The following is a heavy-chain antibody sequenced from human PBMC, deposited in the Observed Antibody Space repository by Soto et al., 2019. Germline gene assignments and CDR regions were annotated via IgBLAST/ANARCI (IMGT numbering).Heavy chain of an antibody. Sequence: SGGSLRLSCAASGFAFSSYARSWVRQAPGKGLEWVSAISGSAGATYYAGSVKGRFTTSRDNSKNTLYLQMNSLTADDTAVYYCAKDLSSAFKSDCSSTTCYGQYYYYMDVWGKGTTVTVSS. CDR1: GFAFSSYA. D-gene: IGHD2-2*01. V-gene: IGHV3-23*01. J-gene: IGHJ6*03. CDR3: AKDLSSAFKSDCSSTTCYGQYYYYMDV. CDR2: ISGSAGAT.